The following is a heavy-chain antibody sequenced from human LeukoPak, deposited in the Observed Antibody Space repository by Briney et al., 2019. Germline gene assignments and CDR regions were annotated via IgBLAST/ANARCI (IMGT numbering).Heavy chain of an antibody. J-gene: IGHJ3*02. V-gene: IGHV1-69*01. CDR2: IIPIFGTA. CDR3: AASRGSSTDAFDI. CDR1: GGTFSSYA. Sequence: SVKVSCKASGGTFSSYAISWVRQAPGQGLEWMGGIIPIFGTANYAQKFQGRVTITADESTSTAYMELSSLRSEDTAVYYCAASRGSSTDAFDIWGQGTMVTVSS. D-gene: IGHD1-26*01.